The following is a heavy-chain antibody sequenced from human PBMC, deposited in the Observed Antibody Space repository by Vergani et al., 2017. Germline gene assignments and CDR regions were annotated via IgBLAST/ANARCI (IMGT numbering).Heavy chain of an antibody. D-gene: IGHD2-2*01. V-gene: IGHV1-2*02. J-gene: IGHJ4*02. CDR3: ARVVTSSNRDYFDY. Sequence: QVQLVQSGAEVKKPGASVKVSCKASGYTFTDYFMHWVRQAPGQGLEWVGWINPNSGGTNYAQKFQGRVTMTRDTSISTAYMELSNLRSDDTAVYYCARVVTSSNRDYFDYWGKGTLVTVSS. CDR1: GYTFTDYF. CDR2: INPNSGGT.